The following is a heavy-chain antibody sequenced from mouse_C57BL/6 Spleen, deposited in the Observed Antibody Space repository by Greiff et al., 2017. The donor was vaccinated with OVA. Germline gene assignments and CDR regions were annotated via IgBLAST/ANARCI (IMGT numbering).Heavy chain of an antibody. J-gene: IGHJ4*01. CDR3: ARGYVDAMDY. CDR1: GYSITSGYY. Sequence: DVKLVESGPGLVKPSQSLSLTCSVTGYSITSGYYWNWIRQFPGNKLEWMGYISYDGSNNYNPSLKNRISITRDTSKNQFFLKLNSVTTEDTATYYCARGYVDAMDYWGQGTSVTVSS. V-gene: IGHV3-6*01. D-gene: IGHD1-1*01. CDR2: ISYDGSN.